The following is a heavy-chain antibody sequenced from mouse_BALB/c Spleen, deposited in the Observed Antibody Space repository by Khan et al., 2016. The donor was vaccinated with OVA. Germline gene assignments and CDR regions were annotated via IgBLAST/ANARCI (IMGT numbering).Heavy chain of an antibody. J-gene: IGHJ3*01. CDR3: ASHLTGSFAY. V-gene: IGHV5-6*01. CDR1: GFTFSSYS. CDR2: ISSGGDYT. Sequence: EVELVESGGDLVKPGGSLKLSCAASGFTFSSYSMSWVRQTPDKRLAWVATISSGGDYTYYPDSVKGRFTISRDNAQNTLYLQMSSLKSEDTAMCYCASHLTGSFAYWGQGTLVTVSA.